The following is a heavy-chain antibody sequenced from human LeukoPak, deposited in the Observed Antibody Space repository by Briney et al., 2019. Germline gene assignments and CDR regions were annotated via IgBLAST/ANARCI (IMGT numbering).Heavy chain of an antibody. J-gene: IGHJ5*02. CDR2: IIPIFGTT. V-gene: IGHV1-69*06. CDR3: AGAGDNDFWSGSDGGDNWFDP. D-gene: IGHD3-3*01. CDR1: GGTFSSYS. Sequence: ASVKVSCKASGGTFSSYSISWVRQAPGQGLEWMGGIIPIFGTTNHAQTFQGRVTITADKSTSTAYMELSSLRSEDTAVYYCAGAGDNDFWSGSDGGDNWFDPWGQGTLVTVSS.